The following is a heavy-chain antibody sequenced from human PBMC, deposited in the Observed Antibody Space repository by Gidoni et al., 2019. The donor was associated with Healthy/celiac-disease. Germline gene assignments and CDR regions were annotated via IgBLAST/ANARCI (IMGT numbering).Heavy chain of an antibody. D-gene: IGHD5-18*01. V-gene: IGHV2-5*02. Sequence: GWIRQPPGKALEWLALIYWDDDKRYSPSLNSRLTITKDTSKNQVVLTMTNMNPVDTATYYCAHSISNVDTPSYYFDYWGQGTLVTVSS. CDR3: AHSISNVDTPSYYFDY. CDR2: IYWDDDK. J-gene: IGHJ4*02.